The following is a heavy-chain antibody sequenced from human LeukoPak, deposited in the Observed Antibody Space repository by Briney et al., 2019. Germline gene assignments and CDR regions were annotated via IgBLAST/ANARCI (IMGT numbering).Heavy chain of an antibody. J-gene: IGHJ4*02. CDR1: GFTFSSYC. D-gene: IGHD2-2*01. CDR3: AKDGGSSSTYASY. Sequence: GGSLRLSCAASGFTFSSYCMHWVRQAPGKGLEWVAVISYDGSKKYYADSVKGRFTISRDNSKNTLYLQMNSLRAEDTAVYNCAKDGGSSSTYASYWGQGTLVTVSS. CDR2: ISYDGSKK. V-gene: IGHV3-30*18.